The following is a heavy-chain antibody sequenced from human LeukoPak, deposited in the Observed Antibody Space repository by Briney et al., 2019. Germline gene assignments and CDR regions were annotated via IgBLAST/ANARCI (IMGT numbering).Heavy chain of an antibody. Sequence: GGSLRLSCAASGFTFSSYWMHWVRQAPGKGLVWVSRINSDGSSTSYADSVKGRFTISRDNAKNTLYLQMNSLRAEDTAVYYCARESLYGDYYDAFDIWGQGTMVTVSS. CDR3: ARESLYGDYYDAFDI. V-gene: IGHV3-74*01. D-gene: IGHD4-17*01. CDR2: INSDGSST. CDR1: GFTFSSYW. J-gene: IGHJ3*02.